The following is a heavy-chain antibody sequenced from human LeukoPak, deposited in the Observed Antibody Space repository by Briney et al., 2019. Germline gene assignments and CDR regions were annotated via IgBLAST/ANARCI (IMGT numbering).Heavy chain of an antibody. J-gene: IGHJ5*02. D-gene: IGHD2-15*01. V-gene: IGHV4-34*01. CDR3: ARAGAVVDNWFDP. CDR2: INHSGST. CDR1: GGSFSGYY. Sequence: SETLSLTCAVYGGSFSGYYWSWIRQPPGKGLEWIGEINHSGSTNYNPSLKSRVTISVDTSKNQFSLKLSFVTAADTAVYYCARAGAVVDNWFDPWGQGTLVTVSS.